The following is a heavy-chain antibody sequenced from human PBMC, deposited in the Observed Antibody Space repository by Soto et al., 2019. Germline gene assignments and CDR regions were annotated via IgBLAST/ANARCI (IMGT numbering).Heavy chain of an antibody. V-gene: IGHV5-51*01. CDR1: GYSFTSYW. D-gene: IGHD3-3*01. Sequence: EVQLVQSGAEVKKPGESLKISCKGSGYSFTSYWIGWVRQMPGKGLEWMGIIYPGDSDTRYSPSFQGQVIISADKSISTAYLQWSSLKASDTAMYYCARQAGYQRTIFGVVIYNWFDPWGQGTLVTVSS. CDR3: ARQAGYQRTIFGVVIYNWFDP. CDR2: IYPGDSDT. J-gene: IGHJ5*02.